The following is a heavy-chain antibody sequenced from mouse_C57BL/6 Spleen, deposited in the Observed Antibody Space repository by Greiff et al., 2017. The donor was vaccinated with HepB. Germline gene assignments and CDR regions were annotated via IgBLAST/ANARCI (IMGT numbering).Heavy chain of an antibody. CDR1: GYSFTGYY. J-gene: IGHJ1*03. V-gene: IGHV1-42*01. CDR3: ARSCTTVVAGPYWYFDV. Sequence: VQLQQSGPELVKPGASVKISCKASGYSFTGYYMNWVKQSPEKSLEWIGEINPSTGGTTYNQKFKAKATLTVDKSSSTAYMQLKSLTSEDSAVYSGARSCTTVVAGPYWYFDVWGTGTTVTVAS. CDR2: INPSTGGT. D-gene: IGHD1-1*01.